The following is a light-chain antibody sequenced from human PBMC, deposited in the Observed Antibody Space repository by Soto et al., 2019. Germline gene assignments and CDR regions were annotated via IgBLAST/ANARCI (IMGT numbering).Light chain of an antibody. V-gene: IGKV1-39*01. CDR2: GAS. CDR3: QQGYSSPHSIT. J-gene: IGKJ5*01. CDR1: QSIGSH. Sequence: DIQMAQSPSSLSASIGDTVTITCRASQSIGSHLNWYQQKAGKAPKVLIYGASSLQGGVPSRFTGSGSGTDFTLTITALQPDDSATYYCQQGYSSPHSITFGQGTRLDI.